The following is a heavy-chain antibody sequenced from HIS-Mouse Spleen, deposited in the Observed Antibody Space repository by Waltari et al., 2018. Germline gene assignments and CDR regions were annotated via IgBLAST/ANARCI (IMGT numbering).Heavy chain of an antibody. CDR1: GGSISSSSYH. CDR2: IYYSGST. CDR3: AREIPYSSSWYDWYFDL. D-gene: IGHD6-13*01. Sequence: QLQLQESGPGLVKPSETLSLTCTVPGGSISSSSYHWGWIRQPPGKGLEWIGSIYYSGSTYYNPSLKSRVTISVDTSKNQFSLKLSSVTAADTAVYYCAREIPYSSSWYDWYFDLWGRSTLVTVSS. V-gene: IGHV4-39*07. J-gene: IGHJ2*01.